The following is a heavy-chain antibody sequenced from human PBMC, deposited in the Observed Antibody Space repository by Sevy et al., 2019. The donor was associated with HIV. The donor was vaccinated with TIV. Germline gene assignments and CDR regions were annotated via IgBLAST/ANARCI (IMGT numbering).Heavy chain of an antibody. CDR3: VRLTYNYGLFDF. CDR1: GFTFSSYA. Sequence: GGSLRLSCSASGFTFSSYAMHWVRQAPGKGLEYVSSISGSGVSTYYADSVKGRFTISRDNSKNTVYLQISSLRADDTAVYYCVRLTYNYGLFDFWGQGTLVTVSS. D-gene: IGHD5-18*01. J-gene: IGHJ4*02. CDR2: ISGSGVST. V-gene: IGHV3-64D*06.